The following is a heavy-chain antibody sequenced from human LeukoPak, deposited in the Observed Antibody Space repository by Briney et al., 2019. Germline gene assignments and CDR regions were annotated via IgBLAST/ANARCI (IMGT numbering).Heavy chain of an antibody. CDR3: ARFEGNILWFGELFSNWFDP. D-gene: IGHD3-10*01. J-gene: IGHJ5*02. Sequence: VASVKVSCKASGYTFTSYGISWVRQAPGQGLEWMGWISAYNGNTNYAQKLQGRVTMTTDTSTSTAYMELRSLRSDDTAVYYCARFEGNILWFGELFSNWFDPWGQGTLVTVSS. CDR2: ISAYNGNT. V-gene: IGHV1-18*01. CDR1: GYTFTSYG.